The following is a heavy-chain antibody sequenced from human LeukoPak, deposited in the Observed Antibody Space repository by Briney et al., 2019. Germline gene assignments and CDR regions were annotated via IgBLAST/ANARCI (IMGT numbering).Heavy chain of an antibody. J-gene: IGHJ5*02. Sequence: ASVKVSCKVSGYTLTELSMHWVRQAPGKGLEWMGGFDPEDGETIYAQKSQGRVTMTEDTSTDTAYMELNSLRSEDTAVYYCATDHSTFYYYDSSGYNRWFDPWGQGTLVTVSS. V-gene: IGHV1-24*01. CDR2: FDPEDGET. CDR1: GYTLTELS. CDR3: ATDHSTFYYYDSSGYNRWFDP. D-gene: IGHD3-22*01.